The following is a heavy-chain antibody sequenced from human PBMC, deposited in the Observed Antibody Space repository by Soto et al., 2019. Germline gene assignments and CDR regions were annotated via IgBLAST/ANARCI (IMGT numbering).Heavy chain of an antibody. D-gene: IGHD6-19*01. V-gene: IGHV1-18*01. Sequence: ASVKVSCKASGGTFSSYAISWVRQAPGQGLEWMGGIIAYNGTTNYAQKLQGRVTMTTDKSTSTAYMELRSLRSDDTAVYYCARALSSSFDYWGQGTLVTVSS. CDR1: GGTFSSYA. CDR2: IIAYNGTT. J-gene: IGHJ4*02. CDR3: ARALSSSFDY.